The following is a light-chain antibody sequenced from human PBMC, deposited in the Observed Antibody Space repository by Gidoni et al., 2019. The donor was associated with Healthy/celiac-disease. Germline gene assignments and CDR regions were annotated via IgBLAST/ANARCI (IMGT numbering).Light chain of an antibody. CDR2: AAS. V-gene: IGKV1-8*01. CDR3: QQYYSYPPT. Sequence: AIRITQSPSSLSASTGDRVTITCRASQGIRSYLAWYQQKPGKAPKLLIYAASTLQSGVPSRFSGSGSGTDFTLTISCLQSEDFATYYCQQYYSYPPTFGQGTKVEIK. J-gene: IGKJ1*01. CDR1: QGIRSY.